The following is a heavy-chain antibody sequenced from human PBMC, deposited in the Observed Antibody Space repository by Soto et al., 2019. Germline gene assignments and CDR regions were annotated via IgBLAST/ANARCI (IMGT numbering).Heavy chain of an antibody. J-gene: IGHJ4*02. CDR1: GYTFTSYG. V-gene: IGHV1-18*01. CDR3: AIDQGHIVATICDY. Sequence: ASVKVSCKASGYTFTSYGISWVRQAPGQGLEWMGWISAYNGNTNYAQKLQGRVTMTTDTSTSTAYMELRSLRSDDTAVYYCAIDQGHIVATICDYWGQGTLVTVSS. CDR2: ISAYNGNT. D-gene: IGHD5-12*01.